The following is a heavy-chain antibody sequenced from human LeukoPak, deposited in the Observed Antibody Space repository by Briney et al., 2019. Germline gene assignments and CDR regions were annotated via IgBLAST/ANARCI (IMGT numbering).Heavy chain of an antibody. CDR2: IHPNGGNT. CDR3: ARDLGTNLRAAADP. CDR1: GYTFTGFY. Sequence: GASVKVSCKASGYTFTGFYMHWVRQAPGQGLEWMGWIHPNGGNTVYAQNFKDRVTMTRDTSISTTYMELSRLTPDDTAFYYCARDLGTNLRAAADPWGRGTLVRASS. J-gene: IGHJ5*02. D-gene: IGHD6-13*01. V-gene: IGHV1-2*02.